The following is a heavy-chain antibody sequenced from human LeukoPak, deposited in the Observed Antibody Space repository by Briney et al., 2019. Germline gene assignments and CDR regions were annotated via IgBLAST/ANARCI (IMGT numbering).Heavy chain of an antibody. J-gene: IGHJ6*03. CDR2: IHPSTGNP. V-gene: IGHV7-4-1*02. D-gene: IGHD4-11*01. CDR3: ARVPLLDYSNYFYYHYYMDV. CDR1: GYTFTNYA. Sequence: GASVKVSCKASGYTFTNYAMNWVRQAPGQGLEWMGWIHPSTGNPAYAQGFTGRFVFSLDTSVSTTYLQISSLKAEDTAVYYCARVPLLDYSNYFYYHYYMDVWGKGTTVTVSS.